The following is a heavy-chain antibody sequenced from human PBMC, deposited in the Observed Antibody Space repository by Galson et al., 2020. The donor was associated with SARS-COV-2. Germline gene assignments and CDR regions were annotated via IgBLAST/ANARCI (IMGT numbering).Heavy chain of an antibody. V-gene: IGHV1-69*13. CDR1: GGTFSSSD. Sequence: SVKVSCTASGGTFSSSDVNWVRQATGQGLEWLGGFIHVFHTATYAQKFQGRVKITADEPTTTAYMELTSLRSDDTAVYFCVRGEVQTLDYWGQGTLVTISS. CDR2: FIHVFHTA. D-gene: IGHD1-1*01. J-gene: IGHJ4*02. CDR3: VRGEVQTLDY.